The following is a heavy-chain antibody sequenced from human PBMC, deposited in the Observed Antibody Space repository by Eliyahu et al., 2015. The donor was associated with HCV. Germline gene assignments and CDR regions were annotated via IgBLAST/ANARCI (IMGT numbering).Heavy chain of an antibody. J-gene: IGHJ6*02. CDR3: AREVYTDSVATDGRTDV. D-gene: IGHD5-12*01. CDR2: INPYDGNT. V-gene: IGHV1-18*03. Sequence: QVQLVQSGAEVKKPGASXKXXCXAXGYNLSTYDISXLRQAPGQGLEWMGWINPYDGNTDFAQKFQDRVIMTSDTSINTAYMELRSLRSDDMAVYYCAREVYTDSVATDGRTDVWGQGTTVTVSS. CDR1: GYNLSTYD.